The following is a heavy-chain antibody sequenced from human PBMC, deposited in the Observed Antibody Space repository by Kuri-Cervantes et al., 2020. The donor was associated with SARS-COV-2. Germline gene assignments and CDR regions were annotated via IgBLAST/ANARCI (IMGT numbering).Heavy chain of an antibody. CDR1: GFTFSSYW. Sequence: GESLKISCAASGFTFSSYWMSWVRQAPGKGLEWVANIKQDGSEKYYVDSVKGRFTISRDNAKNSLYLQMNSLRAEDTAVYYCAKDRGTSDYWGQGTLVTVSS. V-gene: IGHV3-7*01. CDR2: IKQDGSEK. CDR3: AKDRGTSDY. J-gene: IGHJ4*02. D-gene: IGHD2-2*01.